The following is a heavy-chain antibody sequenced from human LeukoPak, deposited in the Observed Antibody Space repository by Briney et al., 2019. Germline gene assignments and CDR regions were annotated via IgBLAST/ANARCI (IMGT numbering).Heavy chain of an antibody. Sequence: SGGSLRLSCAASGFTFSGSAMHWVRQASGKGLEWVGRIRSKANSYATAYAASVKDRFTISRDDSKNTAYLQMNSLGAEDTAVYYCASSPRLSGSYSSWGQGTLVTVSS. D-gene: IGHD1-26*01. CDR3: ASSPRLSGSYSS. CDR1: GFTFSGSA. V-gene: IGHV3-73*01. CDR2: IRSKANSYAT. J-gene: IGHJ4*02.